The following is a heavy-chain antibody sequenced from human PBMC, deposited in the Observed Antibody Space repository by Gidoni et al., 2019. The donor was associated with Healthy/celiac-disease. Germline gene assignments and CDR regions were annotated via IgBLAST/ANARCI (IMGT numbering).Heavy chain of an antibody. J-gene: IGHJ4*02. V-gene: IGHV1-46*01. CDR2: INPSGGST. Sequence: QVQLVQSGAEVKKPGASVKVSCKASGYTFTSYYMHWVRQAPGQGLEWMGIINPSGGSTSYAQKFQGRVTMTRDTSTSTVYMELSSLRSEDTAVYYCAREEIAVAGRGYFDYWGQGTLVTVSS. CDR3: AREEIAVAGRGYFDY. CDR1: GYTFTSYY. D-gene: IGHD6-19*01.